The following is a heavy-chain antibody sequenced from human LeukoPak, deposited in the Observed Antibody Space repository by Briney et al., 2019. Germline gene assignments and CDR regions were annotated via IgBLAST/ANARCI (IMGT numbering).Heavy chain of an antibody. CDR3: AKDGRYYNFDS. CDR2: ISSSGNTM. Sequence: PGGSLRLSCAASGFTFSDYYMSWIRQAPGKGLEWVSHISSSGNTMYYADSVKGRFTISRDNAKNSLYLQMNSLRAEDTAVYYCAKDGRYYNFDSWGQGTLVTVSS. J-gene: IGHJ4*02. CDR1: GFTFSDYY. D-gene: IGHD1-26*01. V-gene: IGHV3-11*01.